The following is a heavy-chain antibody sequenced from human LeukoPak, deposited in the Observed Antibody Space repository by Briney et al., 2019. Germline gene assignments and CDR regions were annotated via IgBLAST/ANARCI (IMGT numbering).Heavy chain of an antibody. CDR2: IDPSDSYT. D-gene: IGHD2-15*01. CDR3: ARQYCSGGSCYPNWFDS. CDR1: GYSFTSYW. J-gene: IGHJ5*01. Sequence: GESLKISCKGSGYSFTSYWISWVRQMPGKGLEWMGRIDPSDSYTNYSPSFQGHVTISADKSISTAYLQWSSLKASDTAMYYCARQYCSGGSCYPNWFDSWGQGTLVTVSS. V-gene: IGHV5-10-1*01.